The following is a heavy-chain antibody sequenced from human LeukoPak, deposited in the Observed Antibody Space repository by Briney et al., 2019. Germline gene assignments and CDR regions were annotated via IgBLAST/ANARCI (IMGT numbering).Heavy chain of an antibody. CDR1: GGSISTYY. D-gene: IGHD2-2*01. CDR3: AKVISPGYQYAFDN. V-gene: IGHV4-59*01. J-gene: IGHJ3*02. CDR2: IYYNGNS. Sequence: PSETLSLTCTVSGGSISTYYWSWIRQPPGKGLEWIGYIYYNGNSNYNPSLKSRVTISVDTSKNQFSLKLNSVTAADTAVYYCAKVISPGYQYAFDNWGQGTMVTVSS.